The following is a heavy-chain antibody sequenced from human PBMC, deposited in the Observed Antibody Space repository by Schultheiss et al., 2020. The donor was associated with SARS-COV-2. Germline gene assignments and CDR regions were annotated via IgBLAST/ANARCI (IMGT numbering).Heavy chain of an antibody. J-gene: IGHJ4*02. CDR2: IYYSGST. D-gene: IGHD1-1*01. Sequence: SQTLSLTCAVSGYSISSGYYWGWIRQPPGKGLEWIGSIYYSGSTYYNPSLKSRVTISVDTSKNQFSLKLSSVTAADTAVYYCARAEYNWNAGDYWGQGTLVTVSS. CDR3: ARAEYNWNAGDY. CDR1: GYSISSGYY. V-gene: IGHV4-38-2*01.